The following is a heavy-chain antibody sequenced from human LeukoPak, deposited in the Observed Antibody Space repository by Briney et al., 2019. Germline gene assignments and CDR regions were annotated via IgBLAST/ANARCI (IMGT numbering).Heavy chain of an antibody. CDR2: VHYSGST. CDR1: GDSGASSGSYW. CDR3: ARELAYYDFWSGYYPAYFDY. Sequence: SETLSLTCDVSGDSGASSGSYWSGWFRQPPGKGLEWIGYVHYSGSTNYNPSLKGRVTISVDTSKNQFSLKLSSVTAADTAVYYCARELAYYDFWSGYYPAYFDYWGQGTLVTVSS. V-gene: IGHV4-61*01. D-gene: IGHD3-3*01. J-gene: IGHJ4*02.